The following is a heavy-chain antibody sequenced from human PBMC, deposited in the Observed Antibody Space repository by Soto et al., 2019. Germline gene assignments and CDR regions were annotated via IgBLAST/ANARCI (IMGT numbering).Heavy chain of an antibody. D-gene: IGHD3-22*01. CDR1: GSTFSSYA. J-gene: IGHJ4*02. Sequence: PGGSLRLSCAASGSTFSSYAMSWVRQAPGKGLEWVTGISGSGDSTYYADAVKGRFTISRDNAKNTLSLQMNSLRAEDSAVYYCAREIYDDYDSSGFDHWGQGTLVTVSS. CDR3: AREIYDDYDSSGFDH. CDR2: ISGSGDST. V-gene: IGHV3-23*01.